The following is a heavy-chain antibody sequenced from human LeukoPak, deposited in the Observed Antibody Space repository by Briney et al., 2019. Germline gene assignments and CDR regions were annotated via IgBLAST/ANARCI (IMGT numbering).Heavy chain of an antibody. CDR2: ISSSSSYI. Sequence: PGGSLRLSCAASGFTFSSYGMNWVRQAPGKGLEWVSSISSSSSYIYYADSVKGRFTISRDNAKNSLYLQMNSLRAEDTAVYYCARDPGRIAVAGRQRLSWGQGTLVTVSS. J-gene: IGHJ5*02. D-gene: IGHD6-19*01. CDR1: GFTFSSYG. V-gene: IGHV3-21*01. CDR3: ARDPGRIAVAGRQRLS.